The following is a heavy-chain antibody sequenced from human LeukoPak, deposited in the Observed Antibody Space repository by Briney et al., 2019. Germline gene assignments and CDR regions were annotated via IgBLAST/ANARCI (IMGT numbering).Heavy chain of an antibody. CDR2: IYHSGST. CDR3: ARAGYYYATREYYFDY. Sequence: SETLSLTCSVSGGSMSSYYWSWIRQSPGKGLEWIGYIYHSGSTDYNSSLKSRVTISEDTSKKQFSLKVSSVTAADTAVYYCARAGYYYATREYYFDYWGQGTLVTVSS. CDR1: GGSMSSYY. D-gene: IGHD3-10*01. V-gene: IGHV4-59*01. J-gene: IGHJ4*02.